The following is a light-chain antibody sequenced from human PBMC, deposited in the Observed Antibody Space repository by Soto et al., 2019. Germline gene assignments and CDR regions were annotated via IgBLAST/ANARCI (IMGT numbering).Light chain of an antibody. CDR2: EGS. CDR1: SSDVGNYNL. Sequence: QSALTQPASVSGSPGQSITISCTGTSSDVGNYNLVSWYQQHPGKAPKLMIYEGSKRPSGVSNRFSGSKSGNTASLTISGLQAEDEADDYYSTYAGSTTHVVFGGGTKVTVL. CDR3: STYAGSTTHVV. V-gene: IGLV2-23*01. J-gene: IGLJ2*01.